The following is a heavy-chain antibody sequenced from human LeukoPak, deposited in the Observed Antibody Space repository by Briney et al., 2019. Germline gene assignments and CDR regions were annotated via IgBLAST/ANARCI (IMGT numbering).Heavy chain of an antibody. CDR3: ARDFNTGDTAMVSPSGY. CDR2: IRYDGTNK. J-gene: IGHJ4*02. V-gene: IGHV3-30*02. CDR1: GFSFSAYG. D-gene: IGHD5-18*01. Sequence: GGSLRLSCAASGFSFSAYGMNWVRQAPGRGLEWVAFIRYDGTNKYYADSVKGRFTISRDNAKNSLYLQMNSLRAEDTAVYYCARDFNTGDTAMVSPSGYWGQGTLVTVSS.